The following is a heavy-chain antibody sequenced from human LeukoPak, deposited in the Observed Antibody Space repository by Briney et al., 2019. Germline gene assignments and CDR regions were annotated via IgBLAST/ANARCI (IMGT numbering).Heavy chain of an antibody. CDR2: ISDSGGST. J-gene: IGHJ4*02. D-gene: IGHD6-13*01. CDR1: GFTLSNYA. CDR3: AKSWGSYSSLLDS. V-gene: IGHV3-23*01. Sequence: GGSLRLSRDVSGFTLSNYAMAWVRQAPGKGLDWVSGISDSGGSTYYADSVEGRFTISRDNSKNRLYLQMNNLRADDTAVYHCAKSWGSYSSLLDSWGQGTLVTVSS.